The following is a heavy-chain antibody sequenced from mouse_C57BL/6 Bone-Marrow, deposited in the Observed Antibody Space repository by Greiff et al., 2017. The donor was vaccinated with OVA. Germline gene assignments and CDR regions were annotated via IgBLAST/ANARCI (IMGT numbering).Heavy chain of an antibody. CDR3: ARRGYYGSSSYWYFDV. J-gene: IGHJ1*03. CDR1: GYTFTSYG. Sequence: QVQLKESGAELARPGASVKLSCKASGYTFTSYGISWVKQRTGQGLEWIGEIYPRSGNTYYNEKFKGKATLTADKSSSTAYMELRSLTSEDSAVYFCARRGYYGSSSYWYFDVWGTGTTVTVSS. V-gene: IGHV1-81*01. CDR2: IYPRSGNT. D-gene: IGHD1-1*01.